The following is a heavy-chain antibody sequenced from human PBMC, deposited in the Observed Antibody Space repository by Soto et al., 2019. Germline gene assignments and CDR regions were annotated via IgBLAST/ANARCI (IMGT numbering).Heavy chain of an antibody. Sequence: SETLSLTCTVSGASMSEYFWSWIRQSPGKGLEWIGYIYYLGSTDYNPSLKSRVTISVDTSKRQFSLRLTSVTAADTAVYYCARDGYDGSGSPYPAFWGPGTQVTVS. CDR2: IYYLGST. V-gene: IGHV4-59*01. CDR3: ARDGYDGSGSPYPAF. CDR1: GASMSEYF. D-gene: IGHD3-10*01. J-gene: IGHJ4*02.